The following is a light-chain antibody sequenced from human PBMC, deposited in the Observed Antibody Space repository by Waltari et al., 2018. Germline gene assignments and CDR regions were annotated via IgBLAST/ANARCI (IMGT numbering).Light chain of an antibody. Sequence: QSVLTQPPSASGTPGQRVTISCSGGTSNIGSNYVHWYQQFPGTAPKHLIYGDNQRPSGFPDRFSGSRSGTSASRAISGLRSEDEADYYCATWDDTLSARVFGGGTKLTVL. CDR3: ATWDDTLSARV. CDR2: GDN. J-gene: IGLJ3*02. V-gene: IGLV1-47*01. CDR1: TSNIGSNY.